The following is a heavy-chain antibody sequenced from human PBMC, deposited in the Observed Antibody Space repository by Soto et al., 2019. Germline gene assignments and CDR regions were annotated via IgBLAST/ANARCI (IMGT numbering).Heavy chain of an antibody. J-gene: IGHJ4*02. D-gene: IGHD3-22*01. V-gene: IGHV1-3*01. Sequence: QVHLVQSGAEVKEPGASVKVSCKTSGFTFTTHAIHWVCQAPGQSLEWMGWINAGNGNTKYSQRFQDRVTITRDTSASTAYMELSSLRSEDRAVYYCARRNSSGPIDHWGQGTLVTVSS. CDR2: INAGNGNT. CDR1: GFTFTTHA. CDR3: ARRNSSGPIDH.